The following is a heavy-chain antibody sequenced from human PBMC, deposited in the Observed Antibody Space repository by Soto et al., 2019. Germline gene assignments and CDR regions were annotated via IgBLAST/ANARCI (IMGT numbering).Heavy chain of an antibody. CDR1: GYTFTTYA. CDR3: ARAIVGESSWYFDL. D-gene: IGHD1-26*01. Sequence: GASVKVSCKASGYTFTTYAIHWVRQAPGQRLEWMGCINAGNGDTKYSQKFQGKFTITRDTSASTGYMELSGLRSEDTAVYYCARAIVGESSWYFDLWGRGTLVTVSS. J-gene: IGHJ2*01. CDR2: INAGNGDT. V-gene: IGHV1-3*01.